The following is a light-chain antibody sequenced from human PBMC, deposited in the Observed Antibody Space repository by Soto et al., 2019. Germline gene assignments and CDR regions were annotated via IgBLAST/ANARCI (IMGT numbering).Light chain of an antibody. CDR2: VAS. V-gene: IGKV3-20*01. J-gene: IGKJ1*01. Sequence: EIVLTQSPGTLSLSPGETATLSCRASQSVTSSYLAWYQQKPGQAPRLLIYVASTRATGIPDRFSGSGSGTDFTLTISRLEPEDVAVYYCQQYSTSPVTFGQGTKVEIK. CDR3: QQYSTSPVT. CDR1: QSVTSSY.